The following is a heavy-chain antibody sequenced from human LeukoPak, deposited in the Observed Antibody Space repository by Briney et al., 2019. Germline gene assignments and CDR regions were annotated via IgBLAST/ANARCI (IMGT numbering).Heavy chain of an antibody. J-gene: IGHJ4*02. CDR2: INPSGGST. CDR3: AREGPNYGDFEGVFDY. CDR1: GYTFTSYY. V-gene: IGHV1-46*01. Sequence: ASVKVSCKSSGYTFTSYYMHWVRQAPGQGLEWMGIINPSGGSTSYAQKFQGRVTMTRDTSTSTVYMELSSLRSEDTAVYYCAREGPNYGDFEGVFDYWGQGTLVTVSS. D-gene: IGHD4-17*01.